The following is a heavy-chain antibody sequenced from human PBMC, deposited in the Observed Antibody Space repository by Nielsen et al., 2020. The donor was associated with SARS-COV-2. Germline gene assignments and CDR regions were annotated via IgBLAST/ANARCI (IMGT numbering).Heavy chain of an antibody. V-gene: IGHV1-18*01. D-gene: IGHD5-24*01. CDR2: ISAYNGNT. J-gene: IGHJ4*02. CDR3: ARDLGEMATILGVYFDY. Sequence: ASVKVSCKASGYTFTSYGISWVRQAPGQGLEWMGWISAYNGNTNYAQKLQGRVTMTTDTSTSTAYMELRSLRSDDTAVYYCARDLGEMATILGVYFDYWGQGTLVTVSS. CDR1: GYTFTSYG.